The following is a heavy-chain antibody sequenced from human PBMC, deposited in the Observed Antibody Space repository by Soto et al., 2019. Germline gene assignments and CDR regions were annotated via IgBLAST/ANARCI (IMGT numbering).Heavy chain of an antibody. CDR2: INPSGGST. J-gene: IGHJ6*02. CDR3: ASKGGYSGYDEVYYYGMDV. Sequence: ASVKVSCKASGYTFTSYYMHWVRQAPGQGLEWMGIINPSGGSTSYAQKFQGRVTMTRDTSTSTVYMELSSLRSEDTAVYYCASKGGYSGYDEVYYYGMDVWGQGTTVTVSS. D-gene: IGHD5-12*01. V-gene: IGHV1-46*01. CDR1: GYTFTSYY.